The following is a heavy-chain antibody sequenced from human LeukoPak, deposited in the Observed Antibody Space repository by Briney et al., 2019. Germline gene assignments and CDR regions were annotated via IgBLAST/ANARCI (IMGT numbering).Heavy chain of an antibody. CDR3: ARDKGYGSGNYYYYGMDD. CDR2: IYYSGST. J-gene: IGHJ6*02. V-gene: IGHV4-59*11. Sequence: SQTLSLTCTVSGGSISSHYWSWIRQPPGKGLECIGNIYYSGSTRYNSSLKSRVTISVDKSKNQFCLKLRSVTAADTAVYYCARDKGYGSGNYYYYGMDDWGQGTTVTVSS. D-gene: IGHD3-10*01. CDR1: GGSISSHY.